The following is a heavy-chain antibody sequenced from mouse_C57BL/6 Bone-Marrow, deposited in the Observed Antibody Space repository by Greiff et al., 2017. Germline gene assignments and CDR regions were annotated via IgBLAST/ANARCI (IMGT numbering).Heavy chain of an antibody. CDR3: ARNSALYYFDY. CDR1: GFSLTSYG. J-gene: IGHJ2*01. V-gene: IGHV2-2*01. Sequence: VQRVESGPGLVQPSQSLSITCTVSGFSLTSYGVHWVRQSPGKGLEWLGVLWSGGSTDYNAAFISRLSISKDNSKSQVFFKMNSLQADDTAIYYCARNSALYYFDYWGQGTTLTVSS. CDR2: LWSGGST.